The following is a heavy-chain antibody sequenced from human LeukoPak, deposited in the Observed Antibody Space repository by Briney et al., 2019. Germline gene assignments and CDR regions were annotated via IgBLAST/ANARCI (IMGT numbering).Heavy chain of an antibody. J-gene: IGHJ4*02. Sequence: GGSLRLSCAASGFTFSSYWMSWVRQAPGKGLEWVANIKQDGSEEYYVDSVKGRFTISRDNAKNSLYLQMNSLRAEDTAVYYCARYRGYYGSGSYPFDYWGQGTLVTVSS. CDR2: IKQDGSEE. CDR1: GFTFSSYW. D-gene: IGHD3-10*01. CDR3: ARYRGYYGSGSYPFDY. V-gene: IGHV3-7*01.